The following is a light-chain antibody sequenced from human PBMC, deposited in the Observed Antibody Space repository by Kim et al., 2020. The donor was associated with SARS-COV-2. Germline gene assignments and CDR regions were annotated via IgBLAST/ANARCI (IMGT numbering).Light chain of an antibody. V-gene: IGKV3-11*01. CDR2: DAS. CDR1: RVVSSC. Sequence: ETTTLCSRASRVVSSCLAWYQQNPSQAPRLLIYDASNRATGIPARFSGSGSETDFTLTISSLEPEDFAVYYCQQRSSWPRRFGRGTKVDIK. CDR3: QQRSSWPRR. J-gene: IGKJ1*01.